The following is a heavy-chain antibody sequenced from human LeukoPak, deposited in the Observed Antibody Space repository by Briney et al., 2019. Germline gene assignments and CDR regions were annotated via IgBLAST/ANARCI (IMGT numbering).Heavy chain of an antibody. D-gene: IGHD3-10*01. V-gene: IGHV1-69*04. CDR2: IIPIFGIA. CDR1: GGTFSSYA. J-gene: IGHJ4*02. Sequence: ASVKVSCKASGGTFSSYAISWVRQAPGQGLEWMGRIIPIFGIANYAQKFQGRVTITADKSTSTAYMELSSLRSEDTVVYYCARVYGSGGNDYWGQGTQVTVSS. CDR3: ARVYGSGGNDY.